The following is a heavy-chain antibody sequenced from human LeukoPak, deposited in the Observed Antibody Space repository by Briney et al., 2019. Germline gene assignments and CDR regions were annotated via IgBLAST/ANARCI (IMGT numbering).Heavy chain of an antibody. J-gene: IGHJ4*02. D-gene: IGHD3-22*01. CDR3: ARAHDSNGFYHIDY. Sequence: GGSLRLSCAASGFTFSSYAMHWVRQAPGKGLEWVAVISYDGSNKYYADSVKGRFTISRDNSKNTLYLQMISLRAEDTAVYYCARAHDSNGFYHIDYWGQGTLVTVSS. CDR1: GFTFSSYA. CDR2: ISYDGSNK. V-gene: IGHV3-30-3*01.